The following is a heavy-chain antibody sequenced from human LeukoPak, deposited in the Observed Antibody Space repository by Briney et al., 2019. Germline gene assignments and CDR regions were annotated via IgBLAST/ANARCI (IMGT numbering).Heavy chain of an antibody. CDR1: GFTFSSYA. CDR3: AKDSSVLLWFGELDLDY. Sequence: QPGGSLRLSCAASGFTFSSYAMSWVRQAPGKGLEWVSAISGSGGSTYYADSVKGRFTISRDNSKNTLYLQMNSLRAEDTAVYYCAKDSSVLLWFGELDLDYWGQGTLVTVSP. J-gene: IGHJ4*02. D-gene: IGHD3-10*01. CDR2: ISGSGGST. V-gene: IGHV3-23*01.